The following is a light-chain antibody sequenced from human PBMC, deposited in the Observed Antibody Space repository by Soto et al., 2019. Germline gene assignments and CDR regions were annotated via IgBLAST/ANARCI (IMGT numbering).Light chain of an antibody. CDR2: GAS. V-gene: IGKV3-15*01. CDR3: LQHDNFPWT. Sequence: EIVMTQSPATLSVSPGERATLSCRASQSVTSSLAWYQQEPGQAPRLLIYGASTRATGIPSRFSGSGSGTGFTLTISSLQPEDFETYYCLQHDNFPWTFGQGTKVDIK. J-gene: IGKJ1*01. CDR1: QSVTSS.